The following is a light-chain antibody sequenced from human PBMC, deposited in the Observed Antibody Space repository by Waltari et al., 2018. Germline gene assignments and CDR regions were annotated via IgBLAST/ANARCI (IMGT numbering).Light chain of an antibody. CDR2: GNA. CDR1: PSSIGTFD. V-gene: IGLV1-40*01. J-gene: IGLJ2*01. Sequence: QSILTQPHSVSGAPGQRVTISCTGIPSSIGTFDVNWYQHRPGAVPKLLIYGNANQPAGVPDRFSASKSGTSASLVIAGLQPDDEADYYCQSYDNTGRGSVLIGGGTKLTIL. CDR3: QSYDNTGRGSVL.